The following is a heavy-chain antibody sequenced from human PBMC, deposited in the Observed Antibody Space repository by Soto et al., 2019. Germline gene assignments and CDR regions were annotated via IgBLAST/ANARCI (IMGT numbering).Heavy chain of an antibody. Sequence: SETLSLTCSVSGGSITNYYWSWIRQPPGKGLEWIGYIHYSGTTKYKPSLQSRLTISVNTSKNQFSLNLNSVTAADTAVYYCARGPRRGYYDFWSGYRSHYYYYGMDVWGQGTTVTVSS. CDR3: ARGPRRGYYDFWSGYRSHYYYYGMDV. D-gene: IGHD3-3*01. CDR1: GGSITNYY. J-gene: IGHJ6*02. V-gene: IGHV4-59*01. CDR2: IHYSGTT.